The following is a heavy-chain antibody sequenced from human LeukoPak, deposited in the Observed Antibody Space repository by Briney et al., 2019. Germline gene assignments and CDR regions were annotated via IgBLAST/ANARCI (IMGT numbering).Heavy chain of an antibody. V-gene: IGHV3-49*04. CDR1: GFTFGDYA. D-gene: IGHD3-10*01. CDR2: IRSKAYGGTT. J-gene: IGHJ4*02. Sequence: QPGGSLRLSCTASGFTFGDYAMSWVRQAPGKGLEWVGFIRSKAYGGTTEYAASVKGRFTISRDDSKSIAYLQMNSLKTEDTAVYYCTIADGSGSYYDFDYWGQGTLVTVSS. CDR3: TIADGSGSYYDFDY.